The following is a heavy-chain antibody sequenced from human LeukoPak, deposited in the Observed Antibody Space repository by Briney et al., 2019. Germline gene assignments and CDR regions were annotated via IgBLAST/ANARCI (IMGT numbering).Heavy chain of an antibody. Sequence: GRSLRLSCAASGFTFDDYAMHWVRQAPGKGLEWVSGISWNSGSIGYADSVKGRFTISRDNAKNSLYLQMNSLRAEDTAVYYCAREGIAVAAQAFDYWGQGTLVTVSS. V-gene: IGHV3-9*01. J-gene: IGHJ4*02. CDR3: AREGIAVAAQAFDY. D-gene: IGHD6-19*01. CDR2: ISWNSGSI. CDR1: GFTFDDYA.